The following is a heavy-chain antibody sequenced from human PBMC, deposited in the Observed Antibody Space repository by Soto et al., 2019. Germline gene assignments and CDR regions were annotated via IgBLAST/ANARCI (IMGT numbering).Heavy chain of an antibody. D-gene: IGHD3-10*02. CDR2: ISAYNGNT. V-gene: IGHV1-18*01. Sequence: ASVKVSCKASGYTFTSYGISWVRHAPGQGLEWMGWISAYNGNTNYAQKLQGRVTMTTDTSTSTAYMELRSLRSDDTAVYYCARHGYVYYYYGMDVWGQGTTVTVSS. CDR1: GYTFTSYG. J-gene: IGHJ6*02. CDR3: ARHGYVYYYYGMDV.